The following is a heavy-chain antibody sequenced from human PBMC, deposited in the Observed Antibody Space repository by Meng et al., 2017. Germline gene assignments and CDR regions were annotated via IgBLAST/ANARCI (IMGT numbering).Heavy chain of an antibody. J-gene: IGHJ6*02. Sequence: SQTLSLTCAISGDGVSSNSAAWNWIRQSPSRGLEWLGRTYYRSKWYNDYAVSVKSRITINPDTSKNQFSLQLNSVTPEDTAMYYCARSALRDYGMDVWGQGTTVTVSS. CDR3: ARSALRDYGMDV. CDR2: TYYRSKWYN. V-gene: IGHV6-1*01. CDR1: GDGVSSNSAA.